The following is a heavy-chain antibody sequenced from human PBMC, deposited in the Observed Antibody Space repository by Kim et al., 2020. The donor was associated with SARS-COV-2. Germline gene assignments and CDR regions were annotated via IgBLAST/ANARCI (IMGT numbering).Heavy chain of an antibody. Sequence: SVKVSCKASGGTFSSYAISWVRQAPGQGLEWMGGIIPIFGTANYAQKFQGRVTITADESTSTAYMELSSLRSEDTAVYYCARDGEDSSGWHDDAFDIWGQGTMVTVSS. D-gene: IGHD6-19*01. CDR1: GGTFSSYA. CDR2: IIPIFGTA. CDR3: ARDGEDSSGWHDDAFDI. J-gene: IGHJ3*02. V-gene: IGHV1-69*13.